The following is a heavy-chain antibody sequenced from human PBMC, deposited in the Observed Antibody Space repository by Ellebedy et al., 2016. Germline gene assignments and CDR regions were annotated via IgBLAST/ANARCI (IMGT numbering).Heavy chain of an antibody. Sequence: GESLKISXKGSGYSFTSYWITWVRQMPGKGLEWMGRIDPSDSYTNYSPSFQGHVTISADKSINTAYLQWSSLKASDTAMYYCARHQYSSSCSFLRIYYYYGMDVWGQGTTVTVSS. CDR2: IDPSDSYT. V-gene: IGHV5-10-1*01. D-gene: IGHD6-13*01. CDR1: GYSFTSYW. CDR3: ARHQYSSSCSFLRIYYYYGMDV. J-gene: IGHJ6*02.